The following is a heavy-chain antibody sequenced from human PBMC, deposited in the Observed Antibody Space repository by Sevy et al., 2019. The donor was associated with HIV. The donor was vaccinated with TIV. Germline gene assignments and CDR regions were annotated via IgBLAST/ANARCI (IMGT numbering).Heavy chain of an antibody. CDR3: AKASIWFRELLGYYGMDV. J-gene: IGHJ6*02. D-gene: IGHD3-10*01. V-gene: IGHV3-30*02. Sequence: GGSLRLSCAASGFTFSSYGMHWVRQAPGKGLEWVAFIRYDGSNKYYADSVKGRFTISRDNSKNTLYLQMNSLRAEDTAVYYCAKASIWFRELLGYYGMDVWGQGTTVTVSS. CDR2: IRYDGSNK. CDR1: GFTFSSYG.